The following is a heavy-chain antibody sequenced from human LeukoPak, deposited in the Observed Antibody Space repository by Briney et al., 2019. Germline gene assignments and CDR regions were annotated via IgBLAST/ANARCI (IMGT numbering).Heavy chain of an antibody. Sequence: SETLSLTCAVYGGSFSGYYWSWIRQPPGKGLEWIGEINHSGSTNYNPSLKSRVTISVDTSKNLFSLKLSSVTAADTAVYYCASSLAGQLADYWGQGTLVTVSS. J-gene: IGHJ4*02. V-gene: IGHV4-34*01. CDR2: INHSGST. CDR3: ASSLAGQLADY. D-gene: IGHD6-6*01. CDR1: GGSFSGYY.